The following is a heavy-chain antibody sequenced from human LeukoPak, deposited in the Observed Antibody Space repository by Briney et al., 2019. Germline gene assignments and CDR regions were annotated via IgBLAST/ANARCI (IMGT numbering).Heavy chain of an antibody. D-gene: IGHD3-10*01. J-gene: IGHJ4*02. CDR3: AKDVRITMVRGVRGYFDY. V-gene: IGHV3-23*01. CDR2: ISGSGGST. Sequence: GGSLRLSCAASGFTFSSYAMSWVRQAPGKGLEWVSAISGSGGSTYYADSVKGRFTISRDNSKNTLYLQMNSLRAEDTAVYYCAKDVRITMVRGVRGYFDYWGQGTPVTVSS. CDR1: GFTFSSYA.